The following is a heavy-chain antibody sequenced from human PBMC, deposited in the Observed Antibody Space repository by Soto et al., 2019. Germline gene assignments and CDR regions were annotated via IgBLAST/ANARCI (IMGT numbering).Heavy chain of an antibody. J-gene: IGHJ5*02. Sequence: SETLSLTCTVSGGSISSYYWSWIRQPPGKGLEWIGYIYYSGSTNYNPSLKSRVTISVDTSKNQFSLKLSSVTAADTAVYYCARVMVREALLWFDPWGQGTLVPVSS. CDR2: IYYSGST. V-gene: IGHV4-59*01. CDR3: ARVMVREALLWFDP. CDR1: GGSISSYY. D-gene: IGHD3-10*01.